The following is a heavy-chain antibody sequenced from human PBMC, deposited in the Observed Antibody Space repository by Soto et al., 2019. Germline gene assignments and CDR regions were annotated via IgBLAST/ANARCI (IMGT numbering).Heavy chain of an antibody. D-gene: IGHD5-18*01. J-gene: IGHJ3*02. CDR1: GFTFSSYY. V-gene: IGHV3-7*01. CDR2: IKQDGSEK. CDR3: ARDGYSAGFDI. Sequence: GGSLRLSCAASGFTFSSYYMSWVRQPPGKGLEWVANIKQDGSEKYYVDSVKGRFTISRDNAKNSLYLQMNSLRAEDTAVYYCARDGYSAGFDIWGQGTTVTVSS.